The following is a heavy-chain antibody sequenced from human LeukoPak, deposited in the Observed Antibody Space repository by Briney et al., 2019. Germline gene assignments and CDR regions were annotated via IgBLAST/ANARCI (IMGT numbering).Heavy chain of an antibody. D-gene: IGHD2-21*01. Sequence: PSETLSLTCTVSGGSISGYYWSWIRQPAGKGLEWIGRIYSSGNTNYNPSLKSRVIMSVDTSKNQFSLKLDSVTAADTAVYYCAREGIVVARGFDFWGQGTLVTVSS. V-gene: IGHV4-4*07. CDR3: AREGIVVARGFDF. J-gene: IGHJ4*02. CDR1: GGSISGYY. CDR2: IYSSGNT.